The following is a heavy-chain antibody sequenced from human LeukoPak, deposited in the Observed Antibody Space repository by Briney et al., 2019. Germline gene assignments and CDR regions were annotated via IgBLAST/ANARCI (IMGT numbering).Heavy chain of an antibody. D-gene: IGHD6-6*01. CDR1: GFTFSSYS. CDR2: ISSSSSYI. CDR3: ARDLVAARPNSWWFDP. V-gene: IGHV3-21*01. J-gene: IGHJ5*02. Sequence: GGSLRLSCAASGFTFSSYSMNWVRQAPGKGLEWVSSISSSSSYIYYADSVKGRFTISRDNAKNSLYLQMNSLRAEDTAVYYCARDLVAARPNSWWFDPWGQGTLVTVSS.